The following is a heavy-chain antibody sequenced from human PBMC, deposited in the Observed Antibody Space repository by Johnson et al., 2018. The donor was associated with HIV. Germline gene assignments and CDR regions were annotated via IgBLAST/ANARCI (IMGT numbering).Heavy chain of an antibody. Sequence: QVQLVESGGGLVKPGGSLRLSCAASGFTFSDYYMSWIRQAPGKGLEWVSGINWNGGSTGYADSVKGRFTISRDNSKNTLYLQMNSLRAEDTAVYYCAKDRTGCDAFDIWGQGTMVTVSS. CDR3: AKDRTGCDAFDI. V-gene: IGHV3-11*04. CDR2: INWNGGST. CDR1: GFTFSDYY. D-gene: IGHD1-1*01. J-gene: IGHJ3*02.